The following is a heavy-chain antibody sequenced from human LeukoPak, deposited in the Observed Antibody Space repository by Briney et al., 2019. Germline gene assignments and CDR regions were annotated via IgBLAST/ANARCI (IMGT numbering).Heavy chain of an antibody. CDR1: GFTFSNYA. V-gene: IGHV3-30*10. Sequence: PGRSLRLSCAASGFTFSNYAMHWVRQAPGKGLEWVAVISYDGSNKYYTDSVKGRFTISRDNSQNTLYLQMNSLRAEDTAVYYCARVQAHPLDYWGQGTLVTVSS. J-gene: IGHJ4*02. CDR2: ISYDGSNK. CDR3: ARVQAHPLDY.